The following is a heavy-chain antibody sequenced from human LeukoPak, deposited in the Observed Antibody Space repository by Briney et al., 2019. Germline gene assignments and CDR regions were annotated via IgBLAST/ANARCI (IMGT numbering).Heavy chain of an antibody. CDR2: YSGGST. V-gene: IGHV3-53*01. CDR1: GFTVSRNY. CDR3: ARGKDRVLQDAFDI. Sequence: PGGSLRLSRAASGFTVSRNYMSWVRQAPEKGLEWVSVYSGGSTYYTDSVKGRFTISRDNSKNTLYLQVNSLRAEDTAVYYCARGKDRVLQDAFDIWGQGTMVTVSS. J-gene: IGHJ3*02. D-gene: IGHD3-10*01.